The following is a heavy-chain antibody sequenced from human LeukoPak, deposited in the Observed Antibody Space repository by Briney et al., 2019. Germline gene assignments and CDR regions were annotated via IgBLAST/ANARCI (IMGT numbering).Heavy chain of an antibody. CDR3: AKGRGYSYYDAFDI. V-gene: IGHV3-30*02. CDR2: IRSDGSNK. CDR1: GFSFSSYG. Sequence: GGSLRLSCAGSGFSFSSYGMHWVRQAPGKGLEWMAFIRSDGSNKYYADSVKGRFTISRDNSKNTLYLQMNSPRAEDTAVYYCAKGRGYSYYDAFDIWGQGTMVTVSS. D-gene: IGHD5-18*01. J-gene: IGHJ3*02.